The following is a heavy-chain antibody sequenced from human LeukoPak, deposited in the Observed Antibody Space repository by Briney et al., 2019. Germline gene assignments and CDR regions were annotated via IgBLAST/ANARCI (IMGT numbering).Heavy chain of an antibody. CDR3: ARSSSGIAVAGLFEY. D-gene: IGHD6-19*01. J-gene: IGHJ4*02. CDR2: IYTSGST. V-gene: IGHV4-4*07. CDR1: GGSINSYY. Sequence: PSETLSLTCTVSGGSINSYYWSWIRQPAGKGLEWIGRIYTSGSTNYNPSLKSRVTMSVDTSKNQFSLKLSSVTAADTAVYYCARSSSGIAVAGLFEYWGQGTLVTVSS.